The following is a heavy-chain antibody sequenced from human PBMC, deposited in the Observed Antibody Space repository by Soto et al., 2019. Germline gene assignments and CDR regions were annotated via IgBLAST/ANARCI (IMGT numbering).Heavy chain of an antibody. CDR3: ARGVSAGVDY. J-gene: IGHJ4*02. CDR1: GYSFTSLD. V-gene: IGHV1-8*01. D-gene: IGHD1-26*01. CDR2: MGPSTGRT. Sequence: ASLQVSCKSSGYSFTSLDSNWVRQTAGQGLEWMGWMGPSTGRTGYAQKFQGRVTMTRDTSINTAYMELTTLTSDDTAFYYCARGVSAGVDYWGQGALVNVSS.